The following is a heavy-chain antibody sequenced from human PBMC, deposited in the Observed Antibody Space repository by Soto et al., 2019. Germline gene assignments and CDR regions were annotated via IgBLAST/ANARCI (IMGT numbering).Heavy chain of an antibody. D-gene: IGHD3-16*01. V-gene: IGHV1-18*01. Sequence: QVQLVQSGAEVKKPGASVKVSCKTSGYTFTNFGLSWVRQAPGQGLEWMGWISAYNGNTNYAQNFQGRVTMTTDTPTSTAYMELRSLRSDATALYYWAGGGTPIDYWGQGTLVTVSS. J-gene: IGHJ4*02. CDR1: GYTFTNFG. CDR2: ISAYNGNT. CDR3: AGGGTPIDY.